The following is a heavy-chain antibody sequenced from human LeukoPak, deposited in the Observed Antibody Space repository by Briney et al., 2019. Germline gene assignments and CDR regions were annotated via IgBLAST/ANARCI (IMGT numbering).Heavy chain of an antibody. CDR1: GGSFSGYY. J-gene: IGHJ4*02. CDR2: INHSGST. V-gene: IGHV4-34*01. CDR3: ARGLKWLPRYYFDY. Sequence: SETLSLTCAVYGGSFSGYYWSWIRQPPGKGLEWIGEINHSGSTNYNPSLKSRVTISVDTSKNQFSLKLSSVTAVDTAVYYCARGLKWLPRYYFDYWGQGTLVTVSS. D-gene: IGHD3-3*01.